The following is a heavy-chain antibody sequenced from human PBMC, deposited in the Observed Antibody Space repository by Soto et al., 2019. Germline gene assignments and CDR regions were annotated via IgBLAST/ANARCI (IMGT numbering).Heavy chain of an antibody. CDR1: GYTFTSYG. CDR2: INGYTGNT. D-gene: IGHD3-16*01. J-gene: IGHJ6*02. Sequence: QVQLVQSGAEVKKPGASVKVSCKTSGYTFTSYGLSWVRQAPGQGLEWMGWINGYTGNTNYAQKFQGRVTMTTDTSTNTAYLDLWTLISDDTAVYYCARSWVTGKGGMDVWGLGTTVTVSS. CDR3: ARSWVTGKGGMDV. V-gene: IGHV1-18*01.